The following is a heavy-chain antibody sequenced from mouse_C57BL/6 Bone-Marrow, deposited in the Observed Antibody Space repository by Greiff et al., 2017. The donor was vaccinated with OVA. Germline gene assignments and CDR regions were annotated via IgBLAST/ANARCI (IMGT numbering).Heavy chain of an antibody. CDR1: GYTFTSYG. J-gene: IGHJ3*01. V-gene: IGHV1-81*01. CDR2: IYPRSGNT. CDR3: ARDSSGYVGWFAY. Sequence: QVQLQQSGAELARPGASVKLSCKASGYTFTSYGISWVKQRTGQGLEWIGEIYPRSGNTYYNEQFKGKATLTADKSSSTAYMELRSLTSEDSAVYFCARDSSGYVGWFAYWGKGTLVTVSA. D-gene: IGHD3-2*02.